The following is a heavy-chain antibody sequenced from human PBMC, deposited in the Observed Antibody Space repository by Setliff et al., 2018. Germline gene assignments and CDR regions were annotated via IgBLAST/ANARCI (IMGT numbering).Heavy chain of an antibody. CDR3: ARNYYGSGSYYLKVVYYYYGMDV. V-gene: IGHV1-3*01. D-gene: IGHD3-10*01. J-gene: IGHJ6*02. CDR2: INAGNGNT. CDR1: GYTFTSYA. Sequence: GASVKVSCKASGYTFTSYAMHWVRQAPGQRLEWMGWINAGNGNTKYSQKFQGRVTITRDTSASTTYMELSSLRSEDTAVYYCARNYYGSGSYYLKVVYYYYGMDVWGQGTTVTVSS.